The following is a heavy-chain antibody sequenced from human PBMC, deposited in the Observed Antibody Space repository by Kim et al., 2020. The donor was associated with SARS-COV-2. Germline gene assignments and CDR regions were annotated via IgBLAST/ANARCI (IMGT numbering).Heavy chain of an antibody. J-gene: IGHJ6*02. D-gene: IGHD2-15*01. Sequence: GGSLRLSCAASGFTFSSYAMTWVRQAPGKGLEGVSSISGSGSDTYYVDSVKGRFTISRDNSKNTLFLQMNSLRAEDTAVYYCAQVSCPSQPCKSYYYGMDVWGQGTTVTVSS. CDR2: ISGSGSDT. CDR1: GFTFSSYA. V-gene: IGHV3-23*01. CDR3: AQVSCPSQPCKSYYYGMDV.